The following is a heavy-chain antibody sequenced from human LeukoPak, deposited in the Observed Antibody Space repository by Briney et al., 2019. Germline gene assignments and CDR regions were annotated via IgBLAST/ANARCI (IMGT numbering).Heavy chain of an antibody. CDR3: ARWAQYQLLYSFNYGMDV. D-gene: IGHD2-2*02. Sequence: GGTLRLSCAASGFSFNSYDMNWVRHAPGKGLEWVSSISSSGTYTFYADSVKGRFSISRDNAKDSLYLQMSSLRAEDTAIYYCARWAQYQLLYSFNYGMDVWGQGTAVTVSS. CDR1: GFSFNSYD. V-gene: IGHV3-21*01. J-gene: IGHJ6*02. CDR2: ISSSGTYT.